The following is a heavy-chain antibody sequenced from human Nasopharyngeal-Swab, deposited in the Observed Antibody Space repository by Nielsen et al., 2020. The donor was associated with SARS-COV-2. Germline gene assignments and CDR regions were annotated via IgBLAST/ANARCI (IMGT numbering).Heavy chain of an antibody. J-gene: IGHJ3*02. CDR1: GLTFTNSW. CDR2: IKQDGSDK. V-gene: IGHV3-7*01. D-gene: IGHD3-16*01. Sequence: GGSLRLSCAASGLTFTNSWMSWVRQAPGKGLEWVANIKQDGSDKYYVDSVEGRFTISRDNAKNSLELQMNSLRVEDTAVYYCGRGGKLGALDIWGQGTMVTVSS. CDR3: GRGGKLGALDI.